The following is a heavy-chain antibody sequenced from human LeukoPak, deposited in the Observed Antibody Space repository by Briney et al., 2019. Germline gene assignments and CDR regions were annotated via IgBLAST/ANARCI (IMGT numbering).Heavy chain of an antibody. J-gene: IGHJ4*02. CDR3: AKGAPSSSSIFDF. CDR2: LSGSGGDT. Sequence: GGSLRLSCAASGFTFSSYWMTWVRQAPGKRLEWVSALSGSGGDTFYADSVKGRFTISRDNSKNTLYLQLSSLRPDDTAVYYCAKGAPSSSSIFDFWGPGTLVTVSS. V-gene: IGHV3-23*01. D-gene: IGHD6-6*01. CDR1: GFTFSSYW.